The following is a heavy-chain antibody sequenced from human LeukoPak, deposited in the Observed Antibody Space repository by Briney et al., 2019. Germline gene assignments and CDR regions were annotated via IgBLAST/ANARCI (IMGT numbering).Heavy chain of an antibody. D-gene: IGHD2-8*01. CDR3: ARGIMYYFYAMDV. Sequence: GGSLRLSCTASGFTFSNYGMNWLRQVPGKGLEWVSSISGGSSYTTYADSVKGRFTISRDNAKNFLYLQMNSLRADDTAVYYCARGIMYYFYAMDVWGQGTTVAVSS. V-gene: IGHV3-21*06. J-gene: IGHJ6*02. CDR2: ISGGSSYT. CDR1: GFTFSNYG.